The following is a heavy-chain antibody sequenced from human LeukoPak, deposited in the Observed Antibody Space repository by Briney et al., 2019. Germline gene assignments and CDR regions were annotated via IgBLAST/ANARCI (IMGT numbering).Heavy chain of an antibody. CDR2: INPNSGGT. CDR1: GYTFTGYY. CDR3: ARDPGYYDSSGYHPFDY. Sequence: ASVKVSCKASGYTFTGYYMHWVRQAPGQGLEWMGWINPNSGGTNYAQKFQGRVTMTRDTSISTAYMELSRLRSDDTAVYYCARDPGYYDSSGYHPFDYWGQGTLVTVSS. J-gene: IGHJ4*02. V-gene: IGHV1-2*02. D-gene: IGHD3-22*01.